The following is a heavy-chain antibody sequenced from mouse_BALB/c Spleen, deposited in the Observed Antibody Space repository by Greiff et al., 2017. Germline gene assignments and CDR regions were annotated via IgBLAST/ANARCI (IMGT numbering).Heavy chain of an antibody. CDR2: IDPETGGT. V-gene: IGHV1-15*01. CDR3: TSSNSYYFDY. J-gene: IGHJ2*01. CDR1: GYTFTDYE. Sequence: QVQLKESWAELVRPGASVTLSCKASGYTFTDYEMHWVKQTPVHGLEWIGAIDPETGGTAYNQKFKGKATLTADKSSSTAYMELRSLTSEDSAVYYCTSSNSYYFDYWGQGTTRTVSS. D-gene: IGHD4-1*02.